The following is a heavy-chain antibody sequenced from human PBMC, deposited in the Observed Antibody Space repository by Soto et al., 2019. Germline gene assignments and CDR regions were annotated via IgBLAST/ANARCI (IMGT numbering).Heavy chain of an antibody. CDR1: GYTFTSYG. Sequence: GASVKVSCKASGYTFTSYGISWVRQAPGQGLEWMGWISAYNGNTNYAQKLQGRVTMTTDTSTSTAYMELRSLRSDDTAVYYCARYRRVVEEKWELLYYYYGMDVWGQGTTVTVSS. J-gene: IGHJ6*02. D-gene: IGHD1-26*01. CDR3: ARYRRVVEEKWELLYYYYGMDV. CDR2: ISAYNGNT. V-gene: IGHV1-18*01.